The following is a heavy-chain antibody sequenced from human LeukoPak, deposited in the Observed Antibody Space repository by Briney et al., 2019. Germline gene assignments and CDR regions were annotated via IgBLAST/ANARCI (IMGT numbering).Heavy chain of an antibody. CDR1: GYTFTSYV. Sequence: AAVKVSFKGSGYTFTSYVISGVGQAPGQGLEWMGWMSAYNGNTNYAQKLQGRANMTTHTSTSTAYMELRSLTSDATAVYYCARHPDRDYPHGAYWGQGTLVTVSS. J-gene: IGHJ4*02. CDR2: MSAYNGNT. V-gene: IGHV1-18*01. D-gene: IGHD4-17*01. CDR3: ARHPDRDYPHGAY.